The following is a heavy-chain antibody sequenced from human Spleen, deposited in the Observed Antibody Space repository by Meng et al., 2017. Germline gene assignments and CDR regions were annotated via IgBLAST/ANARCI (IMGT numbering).Heavy chain of an antibody. CDR2: ISYSGNT. D-gene: IGHD3-22*01. V-gene: IGHV4-38-2*02. CDR3: ASADYYDSSGYDY. Sequence: SETLSLTCTVSGYSVSSGYYWAWIRQSPGKGLEWIGYISYSGNTYYNPSLKSRVTISLDAPKNQFALKLSSVTAADTAVYFCASADYYDSSGYDYWGQGTLVTVSS. CDR1: GYSVSSGYY. J-gene: IGHJ4*02.